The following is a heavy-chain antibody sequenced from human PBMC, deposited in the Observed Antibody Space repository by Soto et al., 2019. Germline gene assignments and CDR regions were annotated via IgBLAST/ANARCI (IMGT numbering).Heavy chain of an antibody. CDR2: ISGSGGST. Sequence: EVQLLESGGGLVQPGGSLRLSCAASGFTFSSYAMSWVRQAPGKGLEWVSAISGSGGSTYYADSVKGRFTISRDSSKNTLYLQMNSLRAEDTDVYYCALTTKMVYYYMDVWGKGTTVTVSS. V-gene: IGHV3-23*01. J-gene: IGHJ6*03. CDR1: GFTFSSYA. D-gene: IGHD4-17*01. CDR3: ALTTKMVYYYMDV.